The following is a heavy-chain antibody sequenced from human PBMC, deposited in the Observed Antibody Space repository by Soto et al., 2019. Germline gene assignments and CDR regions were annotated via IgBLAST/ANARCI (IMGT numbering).Heavy chain of an antibody. CDR3: ARDLYYDFWSGPVYYFDD. J-gene: IGHJ4*02. V-gene: IGHV3-21*01. CDR2: ISSSSSYI. Sequence: GGSLRLSCAASGFTFSSYSMNWVRQAPGKGLEWVSSISSSSSYIYYADSVKGRFTISRDNAKNSLYLQMNSLRAEDTAVYYCARDLYYDFWSGPVYYFDDWGQGTLVTVSS. CDR1: GFTFSSYS. D-gene: IGHD3-3*01.